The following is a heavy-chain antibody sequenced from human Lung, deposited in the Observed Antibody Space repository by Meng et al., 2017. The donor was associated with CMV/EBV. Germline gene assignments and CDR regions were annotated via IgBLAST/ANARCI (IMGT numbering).Heavy chain of an antibody. CDR3: ARDMGYWNFDY. D-gene: IGHD3-22*01. CDR2: IKPNSGGT. CDR1: GYTFTGYY. J-gene: IGHJ4*02. Sequence: SVXVSCKASGYTFTGYYMHWVRQAPGQGLDGMGWIKPNSGGTNYAQRFQGRVTMTRDTSISTAYMELSRLRSDDTAVYYCARDMGYWNFDYWGQGTLVTSAS. V-gene: IGHV1-2*02.